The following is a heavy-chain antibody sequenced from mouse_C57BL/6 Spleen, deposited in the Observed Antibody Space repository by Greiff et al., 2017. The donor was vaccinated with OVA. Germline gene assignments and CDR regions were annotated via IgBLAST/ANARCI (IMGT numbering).Heavy chain of an antibody. V-gene: IGHV5-16*01. CDR3: ARDSLRGGFAY. J-gene: IGHJ3*01. Sequence: EVKLVESEGGLVQPGSSMKLSCTASGFTFSDYYMAWVRQVPEKGLEWVANINYDGSSTYYLDSLKSRFIISRDNAKNILYLQMSSLKSEDTATYYCARDSLRGGFAYWGQGTLVTVSA. CDR2: INYDGSST. CDR1: GFTFSDYY. D-gene: IGHD6-2*01.